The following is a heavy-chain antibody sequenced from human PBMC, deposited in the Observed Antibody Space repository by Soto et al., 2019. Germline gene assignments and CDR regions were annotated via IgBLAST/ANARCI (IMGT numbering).Heavy chain of an antibody. Sequence: EVQLVESGGGLVQPGGSLRLSCAASGFTVSSNYMSWVRQAPGKGLEWVSVVYIGGNTYYAESVEDRFTISRDNFQTMLYLQMNGLGAEDTAVYYCAGSVGGGFDYWGQGTLVTVSS. CDR1: GFTVSSNY. D-gene: IGHD3-16*01. CDR3: AGSVGGGFDY. J-gene: IGHJ4*02. CDR2: VYIGGNT. V-gene: IGHV3-66*01.